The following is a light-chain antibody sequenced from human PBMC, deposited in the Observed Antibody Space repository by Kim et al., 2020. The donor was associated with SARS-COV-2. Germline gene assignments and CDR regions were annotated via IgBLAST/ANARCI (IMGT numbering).Light chain of an antibody. CDR2: QDS. Sequence: SYELTQPPSVSVSPGQTASITCSGDKLGDKYACWYQQKPGQSPVLVIYQDSKRPSGTPERFSGSNSGNTATLTISGTQARDEADYYCQAWDSSPGFGGGT. CDR1: KLGDKY. J-gene: IGLJ3*02. V-gene: IGLV3-1*01. CDR3: QAWDSSPG.